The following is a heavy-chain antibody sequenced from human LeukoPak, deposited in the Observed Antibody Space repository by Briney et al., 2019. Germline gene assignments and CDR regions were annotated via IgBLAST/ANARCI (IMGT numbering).Heavy chain of an antibody. CDR2: ISSSSSYI. Sequence: GGSLRLSCAASGFTFSTYNMNWVRQAPGKGLEWVSSISSSSSYIYYADSVKGRFTISRDNSKNTLYLQMNSLRAEDTAVYYCARDRIAVAGPGTNFDYWGQGTLVTVSS. CDR1: GFTFSTYN. V-gene: IGHV3-21*01. J-gene: IGHJ4*02. D-gene: IGHD6-19*01. CDR3: ARDRIAVAGPGTNFDY.